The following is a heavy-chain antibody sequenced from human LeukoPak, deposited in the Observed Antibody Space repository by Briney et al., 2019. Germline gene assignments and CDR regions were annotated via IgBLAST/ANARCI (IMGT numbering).Heavy chain of an antibody. V-gene: IGHV3-30*02. CDR1: GFTFSTYG. CDR3: ARGGGYYRY. J-gene: IGHJ4*02. D-gene: IGHD2-21*02. CDR2: IRYDGNNK. Sequence: GGSLRLSCAASGFTFSTYGIHWVRQAPGKGLEWVTFIRYDGNNKFYADSVKGRFTISRDNSKNTLYLQMNSLRAEDTAVYYCARGGGYYRYWGQGTLVTVSS.